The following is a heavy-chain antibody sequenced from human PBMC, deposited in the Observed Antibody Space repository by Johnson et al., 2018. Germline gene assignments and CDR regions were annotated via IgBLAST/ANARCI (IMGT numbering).Heavy chain of an antibody. CDR2: IRSKANSYAT. J-gene: IGHJ6*02. Sequence: LEWVGRIRSKANSYATAYAASVKGRFTISRDDSKNTAYLQMNSLRAEDTAVYYCAKCQGGGRGPWDYYYGMDVWGQGTTVTVSS. V-gene: IGHV3-73*01. CDR3: AKCQGGGRGPWDYYYGMDV. D-gene: IGHD3-16*01.